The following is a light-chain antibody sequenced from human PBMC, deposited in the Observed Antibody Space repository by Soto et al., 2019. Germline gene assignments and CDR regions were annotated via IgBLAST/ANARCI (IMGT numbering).Light chain of an antibody. CDR2: EVN. CDR1: SSDVGGYNY. J-gene: IGLJ1*01. CDR3: KSYAGSNTYV. Sequence: QSALTQPASVSGSPGQSITISCTGTSSDVGGYNYVSWYQQHPGKVPKLMIYEVNNRPSGVSNRFSGSKSGNTASLTVSGLQAADEADYFCKSYAGSNTYVFGSGTKVTVL. V-gene: IGLV2-14*01.